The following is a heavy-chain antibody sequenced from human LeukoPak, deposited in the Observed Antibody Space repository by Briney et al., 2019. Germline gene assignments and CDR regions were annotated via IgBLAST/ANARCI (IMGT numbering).Heavy chain of an antibody. CDR3: ARDAASGMVRGVPTY. CDR1: GFTFSSYW. Sequence: SGGSLRLSCAASGFTFSSYWMHWVRQAPGKGLGWVSRINSDGSSTSYADSVKGRFTISRDNAKNTLYLQMNSLRAEDTAVYYCARDAASGMVRGVPTYWGQGTLVTVSS. CDR2: INSDGSST. V-gene: IGHV3-74*01. D-gene: IGHD3-10*01. J-gene: IGHJ4*02.